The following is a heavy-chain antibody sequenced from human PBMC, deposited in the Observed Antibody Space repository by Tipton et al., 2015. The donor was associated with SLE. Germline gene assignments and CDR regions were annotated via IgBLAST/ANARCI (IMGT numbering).Heavy chain of an antibody. V-gene: IGHV4-59*12. Sequence: TLSLTCTVSGGSISSYYWSWIRQPPGKGLEWIGYIYDSGSTNYSPSLKSRVTISVDTSKNQFSLKLSSVTAADTAVYYCARGRAGTGLYYYYYGMDVWGQGP. CDR2: IYDSGST. CDR3: ARGRAGTGLYYYYYGMDV. J-gene: IGHJ6*02. D-gene: IGHD6-19*01. CDR1: GGSISSYY.